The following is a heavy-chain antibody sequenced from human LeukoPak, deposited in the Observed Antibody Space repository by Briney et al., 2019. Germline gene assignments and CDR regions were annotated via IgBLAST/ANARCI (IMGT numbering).Heavy chain of an antibody. D-gene: IGHD1-14*01. Sequence: ASVKVSCKASGYTFTDYYIHWVRQAPGQGLEWMGWINPDIGATNYAQKFQGRVTMTRDTSIVTPYMELGRLGSDDTAVYYCAVNQVDGTGIFDPWGQGTLVTVSS. V-gene: IGHV1-2*02. CDR3: AVNQVDGTGIFDP. CDR1: GYTFTDYY. J-gene: IGHJ5*02. CDR2: INPDIGAT.